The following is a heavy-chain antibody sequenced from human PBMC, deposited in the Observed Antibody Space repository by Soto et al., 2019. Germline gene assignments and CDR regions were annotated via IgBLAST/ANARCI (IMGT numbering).Heavy chain of an antibody. CDR1: GFTFSNYA. D-gene: IGHD6-13*01. CDR2: ISYDGSDQ. CDR3: ARDRRGDSTRNYYFDF. J-gene: IGHJ4*02. V-gene: IGHV3-30-3*01. Sequence: GGSLRLSCAASGFTFSNYALHWVRQAPGKGLEWVAVISYDGSDQFYADSVKGRFTISRDNPKDTVFLQMNSLRAEDTAVYYCARDRRGDSTRNYYFDFWGQGTLVTVS.